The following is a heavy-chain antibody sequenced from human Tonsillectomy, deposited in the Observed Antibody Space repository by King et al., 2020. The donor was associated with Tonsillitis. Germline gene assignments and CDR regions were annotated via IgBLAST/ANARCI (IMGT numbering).Heavy chain of an antibody. J-gene: IGHJ3*02. CDR1: GYTFTDYY. V-gene: IGHV1-2*05. Sequence: VQLVQSGAEVKKPGASVKVSCKASGYTFTDYYMHWVRQAPGQGLEWMGRINPNSGGTNYAQKFQGRVTMTRDTSISTAYMELSRLRSDDTVVYYCAREDSNGIDAFAIWGQGTRVTVSS. CDR3: AREDSNGIDAFAI. CDR2: INPNSGGT. D-gene: IGHD3-22*01.